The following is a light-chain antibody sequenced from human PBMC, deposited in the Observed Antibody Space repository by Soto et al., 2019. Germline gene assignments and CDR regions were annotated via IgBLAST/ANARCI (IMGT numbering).Light chain of an antibody. Sequence: QSVLTQPPSASGSPGQSVTISCTGTSSDVGGYNYVSWYQQHPGKAPKLMIYEVSKRPSGVPDRLSGSKSGNTASLTVSGLQVEDEADYYCASYTGSDTLVFGGGTKAHRP. J-gene: IGLJ2*01. CDR2: EVS. CDR3: ASYTGSDTLV. CDR1: SSDVGGYNY. V-gene: IGLV2-8*01.